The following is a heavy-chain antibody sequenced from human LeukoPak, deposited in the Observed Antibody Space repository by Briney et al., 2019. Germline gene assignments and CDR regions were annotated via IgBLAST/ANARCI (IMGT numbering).Heavy chain of an antibody. J-gene: IGHJ4*02. CDR3: ARRGISGSYDY. CDR2: IDYSGTT. D-gene: IGHD3-10*01. V-gene: IGHV4-39*01. CDR1: GGSISISGYY. Sequence: SETLSLTCTVSGGSISISGYYWGWIRQPPGKGLEWIGSIDYSGTTYYNPSLKSRVTISVDTSKNQFSLKLTSVTAADTAVYYCARRGISGSYDYWGQGTLVTVSS.